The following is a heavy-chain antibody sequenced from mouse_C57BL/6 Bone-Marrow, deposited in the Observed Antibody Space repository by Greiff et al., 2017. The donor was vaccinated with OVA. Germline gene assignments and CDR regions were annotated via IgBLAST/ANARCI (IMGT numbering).Heavy chain of an antibody. CDR1: GFTFSDDW. J-gene: IGHJ2*01. CDR2: IRNKANNHAT. V-gene: IGHV6-6*01. CDR3: TGLFDY. Sequence: EVKLVESGGGLVQPGGSMKLSCAASGFTFSDDWMDWVRQSPAKGLEWVAAIRNKANNHATYYAESVKGRFTISRDDSKSSVYLQMNSFRAEDTGIYYCTGLFDYWGQGTTLTVSS.